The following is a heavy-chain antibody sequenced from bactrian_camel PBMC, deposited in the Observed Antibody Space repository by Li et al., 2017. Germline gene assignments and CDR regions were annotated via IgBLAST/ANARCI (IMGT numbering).Heavy chain of an antibody. CDR1: SYTGRPWC. Sequence: HVQLVESGGGAVQAGGSTRLTCEAISYTGRPWCMAWFRQTPGQEREGVAALYAGFGITYYSNSVEGRFTISQHSANTVYLQMDSLEPEDTGMYFCAAKATDCSQWNAYNYFGQGTQVTVS. J-gene: IGHJ4*01. CDR3: AAKATDCSQWNAYNY. V-gene: IGHV3-3*01. D-gene: IGHD3*01. CDR2: LYAGFGIT.